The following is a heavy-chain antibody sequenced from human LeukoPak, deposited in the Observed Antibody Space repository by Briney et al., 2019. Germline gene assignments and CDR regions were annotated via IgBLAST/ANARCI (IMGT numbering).Heavy chain of an antibody. V-gene: IGHV1-18*01. CDR3: ARDTQSKTTVTTSDY. D-gene: IGHD4-11*01. Sequence: ASVKVSCKASGYFFTSYGINWVRQAPGQGLEWMGWVSGYNGKTNYAQKVQGRVTMTTDTSTTTAYMELRSLRSDDTAVYYCARDTQSKTTVTTSDYWGQGTLVTVSP. CDR1: GYFFTSYG. CDR2: VSGYNGKT. J-gene: IGHJ4*02.